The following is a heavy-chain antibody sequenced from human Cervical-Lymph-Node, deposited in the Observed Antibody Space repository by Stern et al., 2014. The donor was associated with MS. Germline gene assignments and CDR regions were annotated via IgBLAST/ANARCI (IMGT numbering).Heavy chain of an antibody. V-gene: IGHV5-51*01. CDR2: IYPGDSDT. CDR3: ARDYGDYAFDY. D-gene: IGHD4-17*01. J-gene: IGHJ4*02. Sequence: EVQLVRSGAEVKKPGESLKISCKGSGYSFTANWIAWVRQMPGTGLEWTGIIYPGDSDTRYIPSFTVQVTTSAYKSISTAYLQWSSLKASDTAMYYCARDYGDYAFDYWGQGTLVTVSS. CDR1: GYSFTANW.